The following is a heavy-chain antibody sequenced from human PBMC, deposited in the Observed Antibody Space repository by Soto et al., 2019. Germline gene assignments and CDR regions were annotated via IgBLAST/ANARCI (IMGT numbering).Heavy chain of an antibody. V-gene: IGHV3-23*05. CDR3: ARADLLWDSFDL. CDR2: ISNSGAST. CDR1: GFPFRNFA. J-gene: IGHJ4*02. Sequence: EVQLLESGGDLVQPGGSLKLSCAASGFPFRNFAMAWVRQAPGKGLEWVSIISNSGASTYHGDSVKGRFTTSRDNSKGTLSLHMRGVRIDDTAVYFCARADLLWDSFDLWGQGTLVTVSS. D-gene: IGHD2-2*01.